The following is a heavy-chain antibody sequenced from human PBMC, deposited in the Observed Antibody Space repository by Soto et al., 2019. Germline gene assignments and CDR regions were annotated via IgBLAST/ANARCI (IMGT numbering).Heavy chain of an antibody. D-gene: IGHD6-19*01. V-gene: IGHV3-30*03. CDR2: ISYDGRNK. Sequence: PGGSLRLSCAASGFTFSSYGMDWVRQAPGKGLEWVSFISYDGRNKDYADSVKGRFTISRDNSKNTMYLQMNSLRAEDTAVFFCATSLAVAGPFIDYWGQGTLVTVSS. CDR3: ATSLAVAGPFIDY. CDR1: GFTFSSYG. J-gene: IGHJ4*02.